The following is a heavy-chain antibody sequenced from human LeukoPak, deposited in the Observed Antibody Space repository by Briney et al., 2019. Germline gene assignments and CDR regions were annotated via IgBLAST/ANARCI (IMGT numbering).Heavy chain of an antibody. Sequence: GGSLRLSCAASGFTFSDHYMDWVRQTPGKGLEWVGRIRNKANNYITDYAASVKGRFTISRDDSESSLYLQMNSLKTEDTAVYYCARGPLYSGNYYYFDFWGQGTLVTVSS. CDR1: GFTFSDHY. CDR2: IRNKANNYIT. V-gene: IGHV3-72*01. D-gene: IGHD1-26*01. CDR3: ARGPLYSGNYYYFDF. J-gene: IGHJ4*02.